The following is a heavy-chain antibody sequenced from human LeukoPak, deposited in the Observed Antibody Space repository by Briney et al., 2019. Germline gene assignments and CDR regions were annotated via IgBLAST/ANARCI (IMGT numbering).Heavy chain of an antibody. J-gene: IGHJ4*02. V-gene: IGHV3-33*01. CDR1: GFTFRSYG. D-gene: IGHD3-10*01. CDR3: ARVAGHDIRGLITYYFDD. CDR2: IWYDGSNK. Sequence: GRSLRLSCAASGFTFRSYGMQWVRQAPGKGLEWVAIIWYDGSNKYYSDSVKGRFTISRDNSKNTLYLQMNSLRAEDTAVYYCARVAGHDIRGLITYYFDDWGREPWSPSPQ.